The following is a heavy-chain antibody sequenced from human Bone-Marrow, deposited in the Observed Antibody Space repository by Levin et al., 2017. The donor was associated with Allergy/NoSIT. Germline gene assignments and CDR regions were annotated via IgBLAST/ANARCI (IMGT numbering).Heavy chain of an antibody. CDR1: GFTFNKYG. CDR2: VSYDGSNE. V-gene: IGHV3-30*18. Sequence: LSLTCAASGFTFNKYGMHWVRQAPGKGLEWLAVVSYDGSNEHYADSVKGRFSVSRDNSKNTVNLQMNSLRAEDTALYYCAKSWDTGVDLPLVDKWGQGTLVIVSS. D-gene: IGHD5-18*01. J-gene: IGHJ4*02. CDR3: AKSWDTGVDLPLVDK.